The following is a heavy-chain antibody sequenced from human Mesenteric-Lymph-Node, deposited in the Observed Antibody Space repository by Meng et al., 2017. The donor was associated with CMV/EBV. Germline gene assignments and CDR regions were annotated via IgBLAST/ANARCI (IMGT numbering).Heavy chain of an antibody. V-gene: IGHV4-31*03. D-gene: IGHD5-24*01. CDR2: IYYRGRT. Sequence: TVSGASIFSVGSTWSWSRQHPGESLGWIGYIYYRGRTYHNPSLKSRVSISVDTSKNQFSLKLSSVTAADTAVYYCARDRDGYNLFDYWGQGTLVTVSS. J-gene: IGHJ4*02. CDR1: GASIFSVGST. CDR3: ARDRDGYNLFDY.